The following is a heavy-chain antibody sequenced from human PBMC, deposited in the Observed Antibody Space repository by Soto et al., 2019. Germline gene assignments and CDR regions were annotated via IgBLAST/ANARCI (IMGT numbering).Heavy chain of an antibody. J-gene: IGHJ4*02. Sequence: QAQLVQSGSEEDKPGASVQVSCKASGYNFDAYGISWVRQAPGQGLKWMGLISTYTGNTHYSLKFQGRVTMTTDTSTNTAYMQLKRLRGDYTAVYFCVRDPSYDKGGYLGSMWGQGPLVTVAS. CDR1: GYNFDAYG. V-gene: IGHV1-18*01. CDR2: ISTYTGNT. D-gene: IGHD2-21*02. CDR3: VRDPSYDKGGYLGSM.